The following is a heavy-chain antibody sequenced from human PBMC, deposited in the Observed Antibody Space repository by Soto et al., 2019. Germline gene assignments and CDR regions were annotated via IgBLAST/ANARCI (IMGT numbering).Heavy chain of an antibody. Sequence: GASVKVSCKASGYTFTSYGISWVRQAPGQGLEWMGWISAYNGNTNYAQKLQGRVTMTTDTSTSTAYMELRSLRSDDTAVYYCGRDFIQSDEYNYYYYYYMDVWGKGTTVTVSS. CDR2: ISAYNGNT. J-gene: IGHJ6*03. V-gene: IGHV1-18*01. D-gene: IGHD5-12*01. CDR3: GRDFIQSDEYNYYYYYYMDV. CDR1: GYTFTSYG.